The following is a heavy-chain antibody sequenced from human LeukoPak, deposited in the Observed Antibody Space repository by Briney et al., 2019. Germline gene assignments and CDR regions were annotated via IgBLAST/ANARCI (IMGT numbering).Heavy chain of an antibody. CDR1: GVSIDTNTW. J-gene: IGHJ4*02. CDR3: AREIFGARAFQH. CDR2: IFHSEST. D-gene: IGHD3-3*01. V-gene: IGHV4-4*02. Sequence: SETLSLTCAVSGVSIDTNTWWSWVRQPPGKGLEWVGEIFHSESTNLNPSLETRLTISLDKSKNHFSLSLSSVTAADTAIYYCAREIFGARAFQHWGQGILVTVSS.